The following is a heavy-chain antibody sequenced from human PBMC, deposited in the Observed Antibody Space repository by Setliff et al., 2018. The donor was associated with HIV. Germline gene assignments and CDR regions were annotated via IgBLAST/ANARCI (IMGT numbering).Heavy chain of an antibody. CDR1: GYTFTSYP. V-gene: IGHV1-46*01. CDR2: INTSGGSA. CDR3: AREDFGDSWAHFDY. J-gene: IGHJ4*02. Sequence: ASVKVSCKASGYTFTSYPMHWVRQAPGQGLEWMGVINTSGGSAGYAEKFRGRVTMTRDTSTSTVYMDLRNLRSEDTAVYYCAREDFGDSWAHFDYWGQGSLVTVSS. D-gene: IGHD4-17*01.